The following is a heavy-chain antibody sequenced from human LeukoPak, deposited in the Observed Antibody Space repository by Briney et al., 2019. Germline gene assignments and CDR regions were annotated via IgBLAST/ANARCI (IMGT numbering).Heavy chain of an antibody. D-gene: IGHD4-17*01. Sequence: GASVKVSCKASGYAFTGYYMHWVRQAPGQGLEWMGWINPNSGGTNYAQKFQGRVTMTRDTSISTAYMELSRLRSDDTAVYYCASTPASYYGDYSDYWGQGTLVTVSS. CDR3: ASTPASYYGDYSDY. CDR2: INPNSGGT. J-gene: IGHJ4*02. CDR1: GYAFTGYY. V-gene: IGHV1-2*02.